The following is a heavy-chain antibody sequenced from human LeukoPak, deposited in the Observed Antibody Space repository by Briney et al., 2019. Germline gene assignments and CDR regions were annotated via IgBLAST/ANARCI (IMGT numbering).Heavy chain of an antibody. V-gene: IGHV4-59*01. CDR2: MYYSGST. D-gene: IGHD5-18*01. CDR1: GGSISSYY. CDR3: ARVGLAAMGN. Sequence: SETLSLTCTVSGGSISSYYWSWIRQPPGKGLEWIGYMYYSGSTNYNPSLKSRVTISVDMSKNQVSLKLSSVTAADTAVYYCARVGLAAMGNWGQGTLVTVSS. J-gene: IGHJ4*02.